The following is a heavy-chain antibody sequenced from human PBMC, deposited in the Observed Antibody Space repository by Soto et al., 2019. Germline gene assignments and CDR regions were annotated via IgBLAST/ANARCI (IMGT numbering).Heavy chain of an antibody. V-gene: IGHV1-2*02. Sequence: VASVKVSCKASGYTFTGYYMHWVRQAPGQGLDWMGWINPNSGGTNSVQKFQGRVTMTRDTSISTAYMELSRLRSDDTAVYYCARDPVVVVPAAIGNGYGSGSFYYYYYYGMDVWGQGTTVTVSS. CDR1: GYTFTGYY. CDR3: ARDPVVVVPAAIGNGYGSGSFYYYYYYGMDV. CDR2: INPNSGGT. J-gene: IGHJ6*02. D-gene: IGHD2-2*02.